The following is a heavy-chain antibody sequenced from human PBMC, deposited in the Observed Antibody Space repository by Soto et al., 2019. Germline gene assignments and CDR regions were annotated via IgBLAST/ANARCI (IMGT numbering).Heavy chain of an antibody. Sequence: VQLVESGGGLVQPGRSPRLSCAASRFTFSSYSMNWVRQAPGKGLEWVSYISSSSSTMYYADSVKGRFTISRDNAKNSLFLHMNSLRDEDTAVYYCARDSTDADSGSYSGDYWGQGTLVTVSS. D-gene: IGHD1-26*01. CDR2: ISSSSSTM. J-gene: IGHJ4*02. CDR3: ARDSTDADSGSYSGDY. V-gene: IGHV3-48*02. CDR1: RFTFSSYS.